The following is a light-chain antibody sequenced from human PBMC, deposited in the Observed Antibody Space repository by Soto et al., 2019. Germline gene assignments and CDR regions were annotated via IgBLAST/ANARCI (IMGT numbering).Light chain of an antibody. V-gene: IGLV2-23*02. CDR3: CSYAGSSTSLYV. CDR1: SSDVGSYNL. J-gene: IGLJ1*01. Sequence: ALTQPASVSGSPGQSITISCTGTSSDVGSYNLVSWYQQHPGKAPKLMIYEVSKRPSGVSNRFSGSKSGNTASLTISGLQAEDEADYYCCSYAGSSTSLYVFGTGTKLTVL. CDR2: EVS.